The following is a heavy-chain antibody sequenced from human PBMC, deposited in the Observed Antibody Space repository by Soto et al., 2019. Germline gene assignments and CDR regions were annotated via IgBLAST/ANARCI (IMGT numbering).Heavy chain of an antibody. D-gene: IGHD4-17*01. V-gene: IGHV3-21*01. J-gene: IGHJ4*02. CDR1: GFTFSSYS. Sequence: EVQLVESGGGLVQPGGSLRLSCAASGFTFSSYSMNWVRQAPGKGLEWVSSISSSSSYIYYADSVKGRFTISRDNAKNSLYLQMNSLRAEDTAVYYCARDSNDYGGPSFDYWGQGTLVTVSS. CDR3: ARDSNDYGGPSFDY. CDR2: ISSSSSYI.